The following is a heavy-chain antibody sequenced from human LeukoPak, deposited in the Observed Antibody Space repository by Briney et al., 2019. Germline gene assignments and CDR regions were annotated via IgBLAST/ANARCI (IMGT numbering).Heavy chain of an antibody. CDR3: AANNPVVPAAMPLGY. Sequence: PSETLSLTCAVYGGSFSGYYWSWIRQPPGKGLEWIGEINHSGSTNYNPSLKSRVTISVDTSKNQFSLKLSSVTAADTAVYYCAANNPVVPAAMPLGYWGQGTLVTVPS. CDR1: GGSFSGYY. CDR2: INHSGST. V-gene: IGHV4-34*01. J-gene: IGHJ4*02. D-gene: IGHD2-2*01.